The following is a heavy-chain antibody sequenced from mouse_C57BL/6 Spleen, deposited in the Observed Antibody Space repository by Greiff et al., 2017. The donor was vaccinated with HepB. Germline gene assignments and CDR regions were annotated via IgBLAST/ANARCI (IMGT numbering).Heavy chain of an antibody. Sequence: EVKLVESGGGLVKPGGSLKLSCAASGFTFSDYGMHWVRQAPEKGLEWVAYISSGSSTIYYADTVKGRFTISRDNAKKTLFLQMTSLRSEDTAMYYCATLYDYDDGGFDYWGQGTTLTVSS. V-gene: IGHV5-17*01. J-gene: IGHJ2*01. CDR3: ATLYDYDDGGFDY. CDR2: ISSGSSTI. CDR1: GFTFSDYG. D-gene: IGHD2-4*01.